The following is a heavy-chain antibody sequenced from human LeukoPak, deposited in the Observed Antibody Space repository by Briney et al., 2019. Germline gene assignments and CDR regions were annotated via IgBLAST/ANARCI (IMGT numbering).Heavy chain of an antibody. D-gene: IGHD3-3*02. CDR3: ARDLSGAFDI. CDR2: VSSSSSYI. V-gene: IGHV3-21*01. J-gene: IGHJ3*02. CDR1: GFTFSSYS. Sequence: PGGSLRLSCAASGFTFSSYSMNWVRQAPGKGLEWVSSVSSSSSYIYYADSVKGRFTISRDNAKNSLYLQMNSLRAEDTAVYYCARDLSGAFDIWGQGTMVTVSS.